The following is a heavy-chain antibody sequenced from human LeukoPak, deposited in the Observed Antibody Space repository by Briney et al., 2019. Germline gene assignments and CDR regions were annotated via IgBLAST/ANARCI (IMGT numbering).Heavy chain of an antibody. J-gene: IGHJ6*03. CDR3: ARDWGVGGRPGYMDV. V-gene: IGHV4-59*01. D-gene: IGHD6-6*01. CDR1: VGAISNKY. Sequence: SETLSLTCTVSVGAISNKYWSWIRQPPGKGLEWIGYIYYSGNTNYNPSLKSRVTILVDTSKNQVSLKLSSVTAADTAVYFCARDWGVGGRPGYMDVWGKGTTVTVSS. CDR2: IYYSGNT.